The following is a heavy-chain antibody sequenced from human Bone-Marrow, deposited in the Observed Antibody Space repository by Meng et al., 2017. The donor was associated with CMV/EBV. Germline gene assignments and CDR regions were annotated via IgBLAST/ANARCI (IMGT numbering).Heavy chain of an antibody. D-gene: IGHD3-10*01. Sequence: SGANFRSYDIIWMRQAPGQRLEWMGGIIPIFGTGNYALKFQGRVTITRDESTSTAYMELRSLRSDDTAIYYCARDLGGNYYPSWFDPWGQGTLVTVSS. CDR2: IIPIFGTG. V-gene: IGHV1-69*05. CDR1: GANFRSYD. J-gene: IGHJ5*02. CDR3: ARDLGGNYYPSWFDP.